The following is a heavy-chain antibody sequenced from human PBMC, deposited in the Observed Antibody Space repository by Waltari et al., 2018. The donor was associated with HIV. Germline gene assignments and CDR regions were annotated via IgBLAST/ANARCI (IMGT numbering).Heavy chain of an antibody. Sequence: EVQLLESGGGLVQPGGSLRLSCAASGFTFSTSALTWVRQTPGRGLEWVSAITVNGVNTYYADSVRGRFTISRDDSKNTLFLQMNSLRAEDTAVYYCAQDPRSYGWSRFGNWGQGTLVTVSS. CDR1: GFTFSTSA. CDR2: ITVNGVNT. D-gene: IGHD3-10*01. CDR3: AQDPRSYGWSRFGN. J-gene: IGHJ4*02. V-gene: IGHV3-23*01.